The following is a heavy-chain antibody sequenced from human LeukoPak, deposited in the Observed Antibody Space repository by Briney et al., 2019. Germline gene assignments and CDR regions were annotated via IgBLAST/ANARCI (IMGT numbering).Heavy chain of an antibody. D-gene: IGHD1-26*01. CDR1: GFTFSRYS. CDR2: ITSNGGST. CDR3: ATASGSQYAEYFQH. J-gene: IGHJ1*01. V-gene: IGHV3-64*01. Sequence: AGGGPRRSCAAPGFTFSRYSMHRGRQAPGEGLGNLLAITSNGGSTYYANSVKGRFIISRDNSKNTLYLQLGSLRADDMAMYYCATASGSQYAEYFQHWGQGTLVTVSS.